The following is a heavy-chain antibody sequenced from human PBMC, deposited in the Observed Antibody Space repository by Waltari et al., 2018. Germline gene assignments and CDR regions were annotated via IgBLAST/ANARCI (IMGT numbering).Heavy chain of an antibody. CDR2: IYYSGST. CDR3: ARGPDYDFWSGYFTFDY. Sequence: QLQLQESGPGLVKPSETLSLTCTVSGGSISSSSYYWGWIRQPPGKGLEWIGSIYYSGSTYYYPSLKSRVTISVDTSKNQFSLKLSSVTAADTAVYYCARGPDYDFWSGYFTFDYWGQGTLVTVSS. D-gene: IGHD3-3*01. V-gene: IGHV4-39*01. CDR1: GGSISSSSYY. J-gene: IGHJ4*02.